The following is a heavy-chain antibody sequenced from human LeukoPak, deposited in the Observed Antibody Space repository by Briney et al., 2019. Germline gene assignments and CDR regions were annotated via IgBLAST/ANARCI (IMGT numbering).Heavy chain of an antibody. J-gene: IGHJ4*02. Sequence: GGSLRLSCAASGFTFSSYGMHWVRQAPGKGLEWVAVISYDGSNKYYADSVKGRFTTSRDNSKNTLYLQMNSLRAEDTAVYYCAKGGSRDYVWGSYRDESFQYFDYWGQGTLVTVSS. V-gene: IGHV3-30*18. CDR1: GFTFSSYG. D-gene: IGHD3-16*02. CDR3: AKGGSRDYVWGSYRDESFQYFDY. CDR2: ISYDGSNK.